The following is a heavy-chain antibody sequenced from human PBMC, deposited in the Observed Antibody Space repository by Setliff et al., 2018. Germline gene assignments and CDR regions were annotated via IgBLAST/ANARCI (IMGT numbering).Heavy chain of an antibody. CDR2: INHRGST. CDR1: GDSFSDYY. Sequence: SETLSLTCAVYGDSFSDYYWSWIRQPPGKGLEWIEEINHRGSTNYSPSLRSRVTISLDTSNNRFSLRLSSVTAADTAVYYCVRELDCPTIPSCYGGQAEFDSWGQGTLVTVSS. J-gene: IGHJ4*02. D-gene: IGHD2-2*01. CDR3: VRELDCPTIPSCYGGQAEFDS. V-gene: IGHV4-34*01.